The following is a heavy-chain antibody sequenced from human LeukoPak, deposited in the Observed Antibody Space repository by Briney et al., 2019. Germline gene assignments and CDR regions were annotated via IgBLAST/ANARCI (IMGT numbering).Heavy chain of an antibody. CDR1: GGSISSYY. J-gene: IGHJ4*02. Sequence: SQTLSLTCTVSGGSISSYYWSWIRQPPGKGLEWIGYIYYSGSTNYNPSLKSRVTISVDTSKNQFSLKLSSVTAADTAVYYCARLGLRGYDLWSGSHFDYWGQGTLVTVSS. CDR2: IYYSGST. D-gene: IGHD3-3*01. CDR3: ARLGLRGYDLWSGSHFDY. V-gene: IGHV4-59*01.